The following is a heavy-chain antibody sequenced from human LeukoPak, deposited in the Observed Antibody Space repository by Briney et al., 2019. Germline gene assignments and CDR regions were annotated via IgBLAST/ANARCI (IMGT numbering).Heavy chain of an antibody. CDR2: ISSSSYI. V-gene: IGHV3-21*01. J-gene: IGHJ3*02. D-gene: IGHD6-13*01. CDR3: AKDSRIAAAVVSAFDI. CDR1: GFTFSSYS. Sequence: GGSLRLSWAASGFTFSSYSMNWVRQAPGKGLEWVSSISSSSYIYYADSVKGRFTISRDNSKNTLYLQMNSLRAEDTAVYYCAKDSRIAAAVVSAFDIWGQGTMVTVSS.